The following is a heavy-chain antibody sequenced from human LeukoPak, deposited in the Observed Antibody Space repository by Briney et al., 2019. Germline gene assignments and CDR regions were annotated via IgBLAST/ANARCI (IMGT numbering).Heavy chain of an antibody. Sequence: SETLSLTCAVSGASISSHNWWWSWVRQPPGKGLEWIGEIYHSGSTNYNPSLKSRVTMSVDTSKNQFSLKLSSVTAADTAVYYCASRLSGYSSGWYGWFDPWGQGTLVTVSS. CDR2: IYHSGST. J-gene: IGHJ5*02. V-gene: IGHV4-4*02. D-gene: IGHD6-19*01. CDR3: ASRLSGYSSGWYGWFDP. CDR1: GASISSHNW.